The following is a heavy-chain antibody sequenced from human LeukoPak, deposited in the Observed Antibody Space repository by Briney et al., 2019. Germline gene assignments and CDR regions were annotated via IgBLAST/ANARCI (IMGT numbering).Heavy chain of an antibody. D-gene: IGHD4-17*01. J-gene: IGHJ4*02. CDR1: GFTFSSYA. V-gene: IGHV3-30*02. Sequence: GGSLGLSCTASGFTFSSYAMHWVRQAPDKGLEWVAFIRFDGSDKYYADSVKGRFTISRDNSKNTLYLQMNSLRADDTAVYYCAKDRYGDYVFDYWGQGTLVTVSS. CDR2: IRFDGSDK. CDR3: AKDRYGDYVFDY.